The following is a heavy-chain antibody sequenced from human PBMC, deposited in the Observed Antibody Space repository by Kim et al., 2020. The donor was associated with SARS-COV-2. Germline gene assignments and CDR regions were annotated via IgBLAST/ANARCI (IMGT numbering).Heavy chain of an antibody. CDR3: ARINSRYYYDSGRYFGWFDP. J-gene: IGHJ5*02. CDR2: INSYNGNT. V-gene: IGHV1-18*01. CDR1: GYTFTTYR. Sequence: ASVKVSCKASGYTFTTYRITWVRQAPGQRLEWMGWINSYNGNTNYAQKFQGRVTMTRDPSTGTAYMELRRLRSDDTAVYYCARINSRYYYDSGRYFGWFDPWGQGTLVPVSS. D-gene: IGHD3-10*01.